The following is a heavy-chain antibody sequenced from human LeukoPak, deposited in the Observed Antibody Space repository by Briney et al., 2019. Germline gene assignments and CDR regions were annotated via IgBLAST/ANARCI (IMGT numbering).Heavy chain of an antibody. D-gene: IGHD2-2*02. J-gene: IGHJ4*02. CDR2: INHSGST. Sequence: WETLSLTCAVYGGSFSGYYWSWIRQPPGKGLEWIGEINHSGSTNYNPSLKSRVTISVGTSKNQFSLKLSSVTAADTAVYYCARGGAQYCSSTSCYTLFDYWGQGTLVTVSS. CDR3: ARGGAQYCSSTSCYTLFDY. V-gene: IGHV4-34*01. CDR1: GGSFSGYY.